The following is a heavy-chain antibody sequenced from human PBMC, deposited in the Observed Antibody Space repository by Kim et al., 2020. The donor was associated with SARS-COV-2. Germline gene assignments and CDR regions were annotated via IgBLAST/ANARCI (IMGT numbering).Heavy chain of an antibody. V-gene: IGHV3-11*06. J-gene: IGHJ5*02. CDR3: ASGKNFDP. Sequence: SSYTNYADSVKGRFTISRDNAKNSLYLQMNSLRAEDTAVYYCASGKNFDPWGQGTLVTVSS. D-gene: IGHD1-26*01. CDR2: SSYT.